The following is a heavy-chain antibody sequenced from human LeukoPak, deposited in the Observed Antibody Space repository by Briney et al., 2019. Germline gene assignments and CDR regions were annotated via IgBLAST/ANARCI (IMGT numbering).Heavy chain of an antibody. V-gene: IGHV4-59*12. CDR3: ARSHCSSTSCPPSNWFDP. CDR1: GGSISSYY. CDR2: IYYSGST. Sequence: SETLSLTCTVSGGSISSYYWSWIRQPPGKGLEWLGYIYYSGSTNYNPSLKSRVTISVDTSKNQFSLKLSSVTAADTAVYYCARSHCSSTSCPPSNWFDPWGQGTLVTVSS. D-gene: IGHD2-2*01. J-gene: IGHJ5*02.